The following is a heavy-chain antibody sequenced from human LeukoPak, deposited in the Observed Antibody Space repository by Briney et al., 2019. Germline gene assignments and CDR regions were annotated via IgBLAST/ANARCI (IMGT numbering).Heavy chain of an antibody. Sequence: ASVKVSCKASGYTFTGYYMHWVRQAPGQGLEWMGWINPNSGGTNYAQKFQGRVTMTRDTSISTAYMELSRLRSDDTAVYYCARDQQLPLYYYYYYMDVWGKGTTVTVSS. J-gene: IGHJ6*03. V-gene: IGHV1-2*02. D-gene: IGHD6-13*01. CDR3: ARDQQLPLYYYYYYMDV. CDR2: INPNSGGT. CDR1: GYTFTGYY.